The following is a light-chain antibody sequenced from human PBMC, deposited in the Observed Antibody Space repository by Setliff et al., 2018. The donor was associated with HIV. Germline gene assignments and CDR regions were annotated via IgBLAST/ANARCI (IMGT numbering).Light chain of an antibody. CDR3: SSYTIRNTLL. CDR1: SSDVGGYNY. Sequence: QSALAQPASVSGSPGQSITISCTGTSSDVGGYNYVSWYQQHPGKVPKLMIYEVSNRPSGVSNRFSASKSGNTASLTISRLQAEDEADYYCSSYTIRNTLLFGTGTKVTVL. V-gene: IGLV2-14*01. CDR2: EVS. J-gene: IGLJ1*01.